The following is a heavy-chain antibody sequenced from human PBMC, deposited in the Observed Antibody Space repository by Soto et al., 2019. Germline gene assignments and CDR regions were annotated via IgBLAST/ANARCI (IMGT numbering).Heavy chain of an antibody. CDR3: ASCSLGDKGTESTYYNFWSGYYNVMSYYYYYMDV. Sequence: SETLSLTCTVSGGSISSSSYYWGWIRQPPGKGLEWIGSIYYSGSTYYNPSLKSRVTISVDTSKNQFSLKLSSVTAADTAVYYCASCSLGDKGTESTYYNFWSGYYNVMSYYYYYMDVWGKGTTVTVSS. CDR2: IYYSGST. D-gene: IGHD3-3*01. CDR1: GGSISSSSYY. J-gene: IGHJ6*03. V-gene: IGHV4-39*01.